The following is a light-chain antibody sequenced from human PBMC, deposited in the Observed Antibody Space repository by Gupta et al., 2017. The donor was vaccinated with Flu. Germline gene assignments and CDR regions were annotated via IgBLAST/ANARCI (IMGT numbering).Light chain of an antibody. CDR2: NVN. J-gene: IGLJ1*01. V-gene: IGLV2-14*03. CDR3: SADTSSDTFV. CDR1: STDIGADDF. Sequence: ITISCTGTSTDIGADDFVSCHQQDPGEAHKLLIYNVNRRTAGVASRFSGSKAGNAASLTISGLQAEDEADYYYSADTSSDTFVFGAATTVSVL.